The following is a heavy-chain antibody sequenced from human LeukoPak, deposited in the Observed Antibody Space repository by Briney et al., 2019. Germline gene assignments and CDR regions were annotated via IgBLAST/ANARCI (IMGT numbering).Heavy chain of an antibody. CDR1: GFTFSSYA. J-gene: IGHJ4*02. CDR3: AKDDSYSPDY. Sequence: GGSLRLSCAASGFTFSSYAMSRVRQAPGKGLEWVSVIIGSGGSTYYADSVKGRFTISRDNSKNTLYLQMNSLRAEDTAVYYCAKDDSYSPDYWGQGTLVTVSS. D-gene: IGHD5-18*01. V-gene: IGHV3-23*01. CDR2: IIGSGGST.